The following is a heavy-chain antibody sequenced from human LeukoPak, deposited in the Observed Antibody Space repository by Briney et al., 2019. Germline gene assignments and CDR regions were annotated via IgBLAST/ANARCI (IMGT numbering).Heavy chain of an antibody. D-gene: IGHD6-19*01. V-gene: IGHV3-64*01. CDR1: GFTFSSYA. Sequence: PGGSLRLSCAPSGFTFSSYAMHWVRQAPGKGLEYVSAISSNGGSTYYANSVKGRFTISRDNSKNTLYLQMGSLRAEDMAVYYCARGYLRSIAVAGTRTYYFDYWGQGTLVTVSS. J-gene: IGHJ4*02. CDR3: ARGYLRSIAVAGTRTYYFDY. CDR2: ISSNGGST.